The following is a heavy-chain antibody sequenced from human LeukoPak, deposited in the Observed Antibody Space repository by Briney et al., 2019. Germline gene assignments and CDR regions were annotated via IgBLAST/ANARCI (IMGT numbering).Heavy chain of an antibody. J-gene: IGHJ4*02. Sequence: GGSLRLSCAASGFTFSSYAMNWVRQAPGKGLEWVSAISGSGGSTYYADSVKGRFTISRDNSKNTLYLQMNSLRAEDTAVYYCARWEHYDGYFDYWGQGTLVTVSS. CDR1: GFTFSSYA. CDR2: ISGSGGST. D-gene: IGHD1-26*01. CDR3: ARWEHYDGYFDY. V-gene: IGHV3-23*01.